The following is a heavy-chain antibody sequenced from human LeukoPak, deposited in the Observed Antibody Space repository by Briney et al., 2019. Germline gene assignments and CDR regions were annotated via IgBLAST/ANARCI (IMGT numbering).Heavy chain of an antibody. CDR2: ISGSGGNT. CDR1: GFTFSSYA. V-gene: IGHV3-23*01. CDR3: AKNRQQLDY. J-gene: IGHJ4*02. D-gene: IGHD6-13*01. Sequence: GRSLRLSCAASGFTFSSYAMHWVRQAPGKGLEWVSTISGSGGNTYYADSVKGRFTISRDSSKNTLYLQMNSLRAEDTAVYYCAKNRQQLDYWGQGTLVTVSS.